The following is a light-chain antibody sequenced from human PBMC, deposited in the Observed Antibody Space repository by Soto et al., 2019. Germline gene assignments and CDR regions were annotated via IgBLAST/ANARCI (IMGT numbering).Light chain of an antibody. J-gene: IGLJ2*01. CDR3: STFAGKHNLV. V-gene: IGLV2-8*01. CDR1: SSDVGGYNY. CDR2: EVS. Sequence: QSALTQPPSASGSPGQAVTISCTGTSSDVGGYNYISWYQQNPGKATKIMISEVSKRPAGLHDRFSGYKYDNTASLTVSGHQAKDEADTYCSTFAGKHNLVFGGGTKLTVL.